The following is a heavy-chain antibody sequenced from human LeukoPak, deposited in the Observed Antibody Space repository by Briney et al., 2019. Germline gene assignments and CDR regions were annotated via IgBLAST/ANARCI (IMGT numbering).Heavy chain of an antibody. CDR3: ARGRDFWSGYYQGPRFDP. CDR2: IYYSGST. V-gene: IGHV4-59*12. Sequence: SETLSLTCTVSGGSISSYYWSLIRQPPGNGLEWLGYIYYSGSTNYNPSLKIRVTISVDTSKNQFSLRLTSVTAADTAVYYCARGRDFWSGYYQGPRFDPWGQGTLVTVSS. D-gene: IGHD3-3*01. CDR1: GGSISSYY. J-gene: IGHJ5*02.